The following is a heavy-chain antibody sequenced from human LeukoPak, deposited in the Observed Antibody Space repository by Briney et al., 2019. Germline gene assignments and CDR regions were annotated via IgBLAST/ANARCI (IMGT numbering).Heavy chain of an antibody. J-gene: IGHJ4*02. D-gene: IGHD3-9*01. Sequence: GGSLKLSYAASGFTFSGSAMHWVRQASGKGLEWVGRIRSKANSYATAYAASVKGRFTISRDDSKNTAYLQMNSLKTEDTAVYYCTRHGGYYNGQDYWGQGTLVTVSS. V-gene: IGHV3-73*01. CDR3: TRHGGYYNGQDY. CDR1: GFTFSGSA. CDR2: IRSKANSYAT.